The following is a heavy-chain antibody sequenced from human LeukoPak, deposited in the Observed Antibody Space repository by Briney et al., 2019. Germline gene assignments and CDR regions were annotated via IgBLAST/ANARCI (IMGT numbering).Heavy chain of an antibody. CDR2: ISWDGGST. CDR1: GFTFDDYT. J-gene: IGHJ4*02. Sequence: PGGSLRLSCAASGFTFDDYTMHWVRQAPGKGLEWVSLISWDGGSTYYADSVKGRFTISRDNSKNSLYLQMNSLRTEDTALYYCAKDFGQGIANRLDYWGQGTLVTVSS. V-gene: IGHV3-43*01. CDR3: AKDFGQGIANRLDY. D-gene: IGHD6-13*01.